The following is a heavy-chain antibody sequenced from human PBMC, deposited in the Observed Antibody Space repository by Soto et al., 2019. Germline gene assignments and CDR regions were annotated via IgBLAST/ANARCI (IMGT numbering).Heavy chain of an antibody. CDR3: ARVVGQWLVLNY. J-gene: IGHJ4*02. Sequence: GGSLRLSCAASGFTVSGNYMSWVRQAPGKGLEWASVIYSGGSTYYADSVKGRFTISRDNSKNTLYLQMNSLRAEDTAVYYCARVVGQWLVLNYWGQGTLVTVSS. CDR2: IYSGGST. CDR1: GFTVSGNY. V-gene: IGHV3-53*01. D-gene: IGHD6-19*01.